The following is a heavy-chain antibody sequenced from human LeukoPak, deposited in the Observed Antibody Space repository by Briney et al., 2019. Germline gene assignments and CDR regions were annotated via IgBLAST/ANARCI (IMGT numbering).Heavy chain of an antibody. V-gene: IGHV1-18*01. D-gene: IGHD2-2*01. CDR3: ARGGGDIVVVPAAWVNWFDP. CDR1: GYTFTSYG. J-gene: IGHJ5*02. Sequence: GASVKVSCKASGYTFTSYGISWVRQAPGQGLEWMGWISAYNGNTNYAQKLQGRVTMTTDTSTSTAYMELRSLRSDDTAVYYCARGGGDIVVVPAAWVNWFDPWGQGTLATVSS. CDR2: ISAYNGNT.